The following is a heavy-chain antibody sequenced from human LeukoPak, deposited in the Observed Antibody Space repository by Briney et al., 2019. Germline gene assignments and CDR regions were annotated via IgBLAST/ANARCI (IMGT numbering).Heavy chain of an antibody. V-gene: IGHV1-69*04. CDR2: IIPILGIA. Sequence: SVQVSCKASGGTFSSYAISLVRQARAQGLEWMGRIIPILGIANYAQKFQGRVTINADKSTSTAYMELSSLRSEDTAVYYCARAETEYYYDSSGYPDYWGQGTLVTVSS. J-gene: IGHJ4*02. CDR1: GGTFSSYA. CDR3: ARAETEYYYDSSGYPDY. D-gene: IGHD3-22*01.